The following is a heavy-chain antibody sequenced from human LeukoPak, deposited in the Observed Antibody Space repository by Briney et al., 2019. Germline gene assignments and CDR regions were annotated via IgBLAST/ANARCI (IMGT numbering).Heavy chain of an antibody. Sequence: GGSLRLSCAASGFTFSSYAMSWVRQAPGKGLEWVSAISGSGGSTCYADSVKGRFTISRDNSKNTLYLQMNSLRAEDTAVYYCAKEPNYDFWSGYHSAFDIWGQGTMVTVSS. V-gene: IGHV3-23*01. J-gene: IGHJ3*02. CDR1: GFTFSSYA. CDR2: ISGSGGST. CDR3: AKEPNYDFWSGYHSAFDI. D-gene: IGHD3-3*01.